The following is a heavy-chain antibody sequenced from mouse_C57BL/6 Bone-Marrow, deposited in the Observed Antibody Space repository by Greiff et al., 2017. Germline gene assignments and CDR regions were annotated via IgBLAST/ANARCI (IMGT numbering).Heavy chain of an antibody. CDR1: GFNIKDDY. Sequence: EVQLQQSGAELVRPGASVKLSCTASGFNIKDDYMHWVKQRPEQGLEWVGWIGPENGDTEYASKFQGKATITADTSSNTAYLQLSSLTSEDTAVYYCTTCYGNSAWFAYWGQGTLVTVSA. D-gene: IGHD2-1*01. CDR2: IGPENGDT. J-gene: IGHJ3*01. V-gene: IGHV14-4*01. CDR3: TTCYGNSAWFAY.